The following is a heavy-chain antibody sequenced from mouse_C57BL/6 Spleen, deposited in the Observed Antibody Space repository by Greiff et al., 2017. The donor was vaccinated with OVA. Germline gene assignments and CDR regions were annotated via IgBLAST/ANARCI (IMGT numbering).Heavy chain of an antibody. CDR1: GYTFTSYW. Sequence: QVQLQQPGAELVRPGTSVKLSCKASGYTFTSYWMHWVKQRPGQGLEWIGVIDPSDSYTNYNQKFKGKDTLTVDTSSSTAYMQLSSLTSEDSAVYYCARLPGEDYALDYWGQGTSVTVSS. CDR2: IDPSDSYT. J-gene: IGHJ4*01. V-gene: IGHV1-59*01. D-gene: IGHD4-1*01. CDR3: ARLPGEDYALDY.